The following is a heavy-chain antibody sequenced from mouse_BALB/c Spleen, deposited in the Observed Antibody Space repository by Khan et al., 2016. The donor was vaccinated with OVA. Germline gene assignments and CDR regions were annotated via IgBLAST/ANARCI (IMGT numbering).Heavy chain of an antibody. CDR3: ARRDYDADYFDY. J-gene: IGHJ2*01. V-gene: IGHV1S132*01. CDR2: IYPGTGST. Sequence: VQLQQSGAELVRPGASVKLSCKTSGYIFTSYWIHWVKQRSGQGLEWIARIYPGTGSTYHNEKFKGKATLTADKSSSTVYMQLSSLKSEDAAVYFCARRDYDADYFDYWGQGTTLTVSS. D-gene: IGHD2-4*01. CDR1: GYIFTSYW.